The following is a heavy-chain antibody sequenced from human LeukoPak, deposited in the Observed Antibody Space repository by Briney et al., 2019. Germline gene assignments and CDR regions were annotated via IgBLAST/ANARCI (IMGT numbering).Heavy chain of an antibody. Sequence: GGSLRLSCAASGFTFSSYGMHWFRQAPGKGLEWVAFIRYDGNNKFYTDSVKGRFTISRDNSKNTLYLQMNSLRAEDTAVYYCAKDWWGPSIWGQGTLVTVSS. V-gene: IGHV3-30*02. CDR1: GFTFSSYG. D-gene: IGHD2-15*01. CDR3: AKDWWGPSI. CDR2: IRYDGNNK. J-gene: IGHJ4*02.